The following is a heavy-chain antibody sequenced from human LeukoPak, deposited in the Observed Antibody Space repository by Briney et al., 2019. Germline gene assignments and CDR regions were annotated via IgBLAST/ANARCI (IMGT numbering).Heavy chain of an antibody. D-gene: IGHD2-21*02. CDR2: ITPIIRTP. J-gene: IGHJ4*02. CDR3: ARGWLAETTVVTPYNY. Sequence: ASVKVSCKASGGTLSSTTINWVRQAPGQGLEWMEGITPIIRTPNYAQKFQGRVTITAVESMSTAYMELSSLRSEDTAVYYCARGWLAETTVVTPYNYWGQGTLVTVSS. CDR1: GGTLSSTT. V-gene: IGHV1-69*13.